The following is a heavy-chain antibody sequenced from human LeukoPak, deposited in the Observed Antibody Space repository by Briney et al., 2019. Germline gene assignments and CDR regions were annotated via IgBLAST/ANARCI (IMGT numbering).Heavy chain of an antibody. J-gene: IGHJ2*01. CDR1: GGSFSGYY. CDR2: INHSGST. CDR3: ARVGFGSGINPPVYWYCDL. V-gene: IGHV4-34*01. D-gene: IGHD3-3*01. Sequence: SETLSLTCALYGGSFSGYYWSWIRQPPGKGLERIGEINHSGSTNYNPSLKSRVTISVDTSKNQFSLKLSSVTAADTAVYYCARVGFGSGINPPVYWYCDLWGRGTLVTVSS.